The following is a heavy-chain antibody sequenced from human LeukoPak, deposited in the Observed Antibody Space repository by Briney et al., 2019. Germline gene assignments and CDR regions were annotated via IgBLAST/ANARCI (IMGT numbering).Heavy chain of an antibody. CDR1: GGSISSGSYY. J-gene: IGHJ6*03. CDR3: ARGDYGSGSSSYYYYYYMDV. V-gene: IGHV4-61*02. Sequence: SETLSLTCTVSGGSISSGSYYWSWIRQPAGKGLEWIGRIYTSGSTNYNPSLKSRVTISVDTSKNQFSLKLSSVTAADTAVYYCARGDYGSGSSSYYYYYYMDVWGKGTTVTISS. D-gene: IGHD3-10*01. CDR2: IYTSGST.